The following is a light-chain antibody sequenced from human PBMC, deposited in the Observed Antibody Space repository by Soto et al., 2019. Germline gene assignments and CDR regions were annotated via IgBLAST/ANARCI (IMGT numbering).Light chain of an antibody. Sequence: ELVLTQSPGTLSLSPGERATLSCRASQSVSSSYLAWYQQKPGQAPRLLIYCASSRATGIPDRFSGSWSGTDFTLTISRLEPEDFAVYYWQQYGSSPLTLGGGTKVEIK. J-gene: IGKJ4*01. CDR2: CAS. V-gene: IGKV3-20*01. CDR3: QQYGSSPLT. CDR1: QSVSSSY.